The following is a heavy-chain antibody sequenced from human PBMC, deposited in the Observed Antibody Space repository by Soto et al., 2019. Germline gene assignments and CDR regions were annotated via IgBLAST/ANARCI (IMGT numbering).Heavy chain of an antibody. J-gene: IGHJ4*01. D-gene: IGHD3-22*01. CDR1: GVGLSSNS. CDR2: IIPILGIA. V-gene: IGHV1-69*04. Sequence: CKAPGVGLSSNSRCWLRQYQGQGLEWMGRIIPILGIANYAQKFQGRVTITADKSTSTAYMELSSLRSEDTAVYYCARDPPYYYDSSGYSSFAYWGNRTPVPVFS. CDR3: ARDPPYYYDSSGYSSFAY.